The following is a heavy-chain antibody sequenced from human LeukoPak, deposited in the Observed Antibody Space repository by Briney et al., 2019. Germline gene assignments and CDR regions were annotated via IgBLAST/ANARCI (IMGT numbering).Heavy chain of an antibody. CDR1: GYTFTSYG. Sequence: GASVKVSCKASGYTFTSYGISWVRQAPGQGLEWMGWISAYNGNTNYAQKLQGRVTMTTDTSTSTAYMELRSLRSGDTAVYYCARDCSGGSCYLYFDCWGQGTLVTVSS. CDR3: ARDCSGGSCYLYFDC. D-gene: IGHD2-15*01. V-gene: IGHV1-18*01. J-gene: IGHJ4*02. CDR2: ISAYNGNT.